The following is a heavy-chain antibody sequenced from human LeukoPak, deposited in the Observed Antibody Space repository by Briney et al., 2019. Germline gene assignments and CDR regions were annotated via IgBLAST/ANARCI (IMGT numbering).Heavy chain of an antibody. V-gene: IGHV5-51*01. CDR1: GSSFSSYW. CDR3: ARGVGAPRRVVRHIVVVTPDY. J-gene: IGHJ4*02. Sequence: KAGESLKISCQGSGSSFSSYWIGWVRQLPGKGLEWMGIIYPGDSDTRYSPSFQGQVTISADKSISTAYLQWSSLKASDTAMYYCARGVGAPRRVVRHIVVVTPDYWGQGTLVTVSS. CDR2: IYPGDSDT. D-gene: IGHD2-21*02.